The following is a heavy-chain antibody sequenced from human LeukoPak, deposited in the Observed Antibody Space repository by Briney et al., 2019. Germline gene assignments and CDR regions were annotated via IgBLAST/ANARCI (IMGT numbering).Heavy chain of an antibody. V-gene: IGHV4-28*03. Sequence: SETLSLTCAVSGYSISSSNWWGWIRQPPGKGLEWIGYIYYSGSTDYNPSLKSRVTMSVDTSKNQFSLKLSSVTAVDTAMYYCARVDTAMRGAFDIWGQGTMVTVSS. CDR2: IYYSGST. J-gene: IGHJ3*02. CDR3: ARVDTAMRGAFDI. CDR1: GYSISSSNW. D-gene: IGHD5-18*01.